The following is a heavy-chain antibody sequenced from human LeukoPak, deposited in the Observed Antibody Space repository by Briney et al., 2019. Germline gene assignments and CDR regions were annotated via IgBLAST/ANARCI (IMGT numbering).Heavy chain of an antibody. CDR2: IIPILGIA. J-gene: IGHJ4*02. V-gene: IGHV1-69*04. CDR1: GGTFSSYA. D-gene: IGHD3-22*01. CDR3: ATNYYDSSGYYYNY. Sequence: ASVKVSCKASGGTFSSYAISWVRQAPGQGLEWMGRIIPILGIANYAQKFQGRVTITADKSTSTAYMELSSLRSEDTAVYYCATNYYDSSGYYYNYWGQGTLVTVSS.